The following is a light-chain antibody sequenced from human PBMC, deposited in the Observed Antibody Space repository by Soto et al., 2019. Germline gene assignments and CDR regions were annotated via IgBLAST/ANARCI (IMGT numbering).Light chain of an antibody. CDR1: QGIRND. CDR3: LQDYNYPRT. CDR2: AAS. Sequence: AIQMTQSPSSLSASVGDRVTITCRASQGIRNDLGWYQQKPGKAPKLLIYAASSLQSGVPSRFNGSGSGTDFTLTISSLQPEVFATYYCLQDYNYPRTFGKGTKVDIK. J-gene: IGKJ1*01. V-gene: IGKV1-6*01.